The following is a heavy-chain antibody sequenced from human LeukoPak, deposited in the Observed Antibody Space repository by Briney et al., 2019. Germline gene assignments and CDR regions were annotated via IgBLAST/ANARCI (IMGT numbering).Heavy chain of an antibody. V-gene: IGHV1-8*03. J-gene: IGHJ5*02. D-gene: IGHD3-3*01. Sequence: ASVKVSCKASGYTFTSYDINWVRQATGQGLEWMGWMNPNSGNTGYAQKFQGRVTITRNTSISTAYMELSSLRSEDTAVYYCARGPTYYDFWSGYYWFDPWGQGTLVTVSS. CDR3: ARGPTYYDFWSGYYWFDP. CDR2: MNPNSGNT. CDR1: GYTFTSYD.